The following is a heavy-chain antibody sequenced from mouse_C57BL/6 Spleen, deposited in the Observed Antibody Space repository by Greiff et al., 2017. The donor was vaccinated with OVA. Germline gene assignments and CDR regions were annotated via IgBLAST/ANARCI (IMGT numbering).Heavy chain of an antibody. CDR3: ASATYNYGSCPYAMDY. Sequence: QVQLQQSGAELVRPGTSVKVSCKASGYAFTNYLIEWVKQRPGQGLEWIGVINPGSGGTNYNEKFKGKATLTGDKSTSTAYMQLSSLTSEDSAVYFCASATYNYGSCPYAMDYWGQGTSVTVSS. CDR1: GYAFTNYL. J-gene: IGHJ4*01. V-gene: IGHV1-54*01. CDR2: INPGSGGT. D-gene: IGHD1-1*01.